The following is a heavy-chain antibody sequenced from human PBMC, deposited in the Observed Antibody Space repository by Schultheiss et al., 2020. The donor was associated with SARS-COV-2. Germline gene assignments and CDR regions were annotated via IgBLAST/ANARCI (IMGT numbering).Heavy chain of an antibody. CDR1: GFTFSSYS. J-gene: IGHJ6*02. V-gene: IGHV3-66*04. CDR2: IYSGGST. CDR3: ARLATSPYYYYYGMDV. Sequence: GGSLRLSCAASGFTFSSYSMNWVRQAPGKGLEWVSVIYSGGSTYYADSVKGRFTISRDNSKNTLYLQMNSLRAEDTAVYYCARLATSPYYYYYGMDVWGQGTTVTVSS. D-gene: IGHD5-12*01.